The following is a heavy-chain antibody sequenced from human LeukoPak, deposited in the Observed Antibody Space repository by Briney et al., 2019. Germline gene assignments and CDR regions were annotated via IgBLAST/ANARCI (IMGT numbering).Heavy chain of an antibody. CDR3: ARAPGYHYYGSGSYLDY. D-gene: IGHD3-10*01. CDR2: ISSSSSTI. Sequence: GGSLRLSCAASGFTFSSYSMNWVRQAPGKGLEWVSYISSSSSTIYYADSVKGRFTISRDNAKNSLYLQMNSLRAEDTAVYYCARAPGYHYYGSGSYLDYWGQGTLVTVSS. V-gene: IGHV3-48*04. CDR1: GFTFSSYS. J-gene: IGHJ4*02.